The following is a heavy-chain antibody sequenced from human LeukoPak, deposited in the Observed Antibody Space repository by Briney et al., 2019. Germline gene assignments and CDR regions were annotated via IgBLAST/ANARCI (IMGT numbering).Heavy chain of an antibody. CDR3: AAGFYFGDY. V-gene: IGHV3-23*01. CDR1: GFTFKTYG. J-gene: IGHJ4*02. CDR2: LSGSDGST. Sequence: GGSLRLSCVASGFTFKTYGMSWVRQAPGKGLEWVSTLSGSDGSTYYADSVKGRFTISRDNSMSTLYLQMNSLRAEDTAVYYCAAGFYFGDYWGQGTLVTVSS. D-gene: IGHD3-3*01.